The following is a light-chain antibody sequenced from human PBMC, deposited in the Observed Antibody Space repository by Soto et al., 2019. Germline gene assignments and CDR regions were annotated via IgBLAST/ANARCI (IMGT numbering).Light chain of an antibody. CDR2: RND. Sequence: QSVLTQPPSASATPGQRVTISCSGSSSNIGTNYVYWYQHLPGTAPKLLIYRNDQRPSGVPDRFSGSMSGTAASLAIGGLRSEDEADYYCFLSQSGDRLFGGGTKVTVL. CDR1: SSNIGTNY. V-gene: IGLV1-47*01. CDR3: FLSQSGDRL. J-gene: IGLJ3*02.